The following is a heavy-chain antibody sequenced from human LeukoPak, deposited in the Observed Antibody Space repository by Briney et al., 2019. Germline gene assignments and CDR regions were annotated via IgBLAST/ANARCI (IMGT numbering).Heavy chain of an antibody. CDR1: GFTFSTYA. J-gene: IGHJ3*02. CDR2: VSTSGRST. Sequence: GGSLRLSCAPSGFTFSTYAMSWVRQAPGKGRDCVSTVSTSGRSTYYADSVNGRFTISRDNSKNTLSLQMNSLRAEDTAVYYCAKGLNGYGSGSYSHLDAFDIWGQGTLVTVSS. V-gene: IGHV3-23*01. D-gene: IGHD3-10*01. CDR3: AKGLNGYGSGSYSHLDAFDI.